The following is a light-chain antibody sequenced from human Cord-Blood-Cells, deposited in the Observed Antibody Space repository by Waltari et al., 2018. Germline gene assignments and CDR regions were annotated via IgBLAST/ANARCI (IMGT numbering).Light chain of an antibody. CDR3: QQSYSTPPD. J-gene: IGKJ4*01. CDR1: TGISSS. Sequence: DIQMPQSPSSLSASVGDRVTITCRASTGISSSLNWYQQKPGKAPNLLIYAASSLQSGVPSRFSGSGSGTDFTLTISSLQPEDFATYYCQQSYSTPPDFGGGTKVEIK. V-gene: IGKV1-39*01. CDR2: AAS.